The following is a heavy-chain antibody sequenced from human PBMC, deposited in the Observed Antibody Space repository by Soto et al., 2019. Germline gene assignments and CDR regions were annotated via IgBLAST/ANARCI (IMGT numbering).Heavy chain of an antibody. CDR1: GGSFSGYY. J-gene: IGHJ4*02. CDR2: INHSGST. Sequence: QVQLQQWGAGLLKPSETLSLTCAVYGGSFSGYYWSWIRQPPGKGLEWIGEINHSGSTNYNPSLKSRVTISVDTSKNQFSLKLSSVTAADTAVYYCARFYYGDYDDYWGQGTLVTVSS. D-gene: IGHD4-17*01. CDR3: ARFYYGDYDDY. V-gene: IGHV4-34*01.